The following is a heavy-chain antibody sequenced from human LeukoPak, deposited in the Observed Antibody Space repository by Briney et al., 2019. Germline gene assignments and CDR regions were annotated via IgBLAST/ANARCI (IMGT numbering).Heavy chain of an antibody. V-gene: IGHV3-30*04. CDR3: ARDGRGGTSDFRY. CDR1: GFTFSSYA. CDR2: ISYDGSNK. D-gene: IGHD4-23*01. J-gene: IGHJ4*02. Sequence: PGGSLRLSCAASGFTFSSYAMHWVRQAPGKGLEWVAVISYDGSNKYYADSVKGRFTISRDNSKNTLYLQMNSLRAEDTAVYYCARDGRGGTSDFRYWGQGTLVTVSS.